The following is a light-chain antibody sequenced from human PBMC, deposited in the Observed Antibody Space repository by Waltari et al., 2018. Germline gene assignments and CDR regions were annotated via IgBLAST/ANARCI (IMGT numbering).Light chain of an antibody. Sequence: DIVMTQSPLSLPATLGQPSSFSCRSSQGLVSTDGVTYLNWFHQRPGQSPSLLIYNVSNRASGVPDRFSGGRSGTYVTLRISRVQAEDVGVYYCMHSVQWPWTFGQGTKVEIK. CDR2: NVS. V-gene: IGKV2-30*01. CDR1: QGLVSTDGVTY. J-gene: IGKJ1*01. CDR3: MHSVQWPWT.